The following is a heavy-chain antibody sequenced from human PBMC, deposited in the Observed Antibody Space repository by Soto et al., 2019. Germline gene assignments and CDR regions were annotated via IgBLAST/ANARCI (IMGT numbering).Heavy chain of an antibody. D-gene: IGHD3-10*01. CDR1: GYTFTSYG. CDR2: ISAYNGNT. Sequence: QVQLVQSGAEVKKPGASVKVSCKASGYTFTSYGISWVRQAPGQGLEWMGWISAYNGNTNYAQKLQGRVTMTADTSTSTYYMELRSLRSDDTAVYYCARDRRSPRLKGTFDIWGQGTMVTVSS. V-gene: IGHV1-18*01. J-gene: IGHJ3*02. CDR3: ARDRRSPRLKGTFDI.